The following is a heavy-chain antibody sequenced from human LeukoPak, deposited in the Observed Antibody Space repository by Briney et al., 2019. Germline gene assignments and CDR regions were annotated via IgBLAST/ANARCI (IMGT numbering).Heavy chain of an antibody. CDR1: GYPIGLDYY. CDR2: FHRGRI. J-gene: IGHJ5*02. D-gene: IGHD5-24*01. Sequence: PSETLSLTCKVSGYPIGLDYYWVWIRQAPGRGLQWIGGFHRGRIQYNSALKSRVTISIDSSKNQFSLRMWPATAADTAFYFCARAPSSYESGNGYPNLGWLDPWGQGALVTVSS. CDR3: ARAPSSYESGNGYPNLGWLDP. V-gene: IGHV4-38-2*02.